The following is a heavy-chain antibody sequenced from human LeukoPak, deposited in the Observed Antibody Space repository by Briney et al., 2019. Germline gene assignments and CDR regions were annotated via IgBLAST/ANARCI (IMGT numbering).Heavy chain of an antibody. CDR2: THYSGST. V-gene: IGHV4-61*05. J-gene: IGHJ6*02. Sequence: PSETLSLTCTVSGGSISSSSYHWSWIRQPPGKGLEWIGYTHYSGSTTYNPSLRSRVTVSLDKYNNQFSLRLTTVTAADTAVYYCARVASKGGMDVWGQGTTVTVPS. CDR3: ARVASKGGMDV. D-gene: IGHD5-12*01. CDR1: GGSISSSSYH.